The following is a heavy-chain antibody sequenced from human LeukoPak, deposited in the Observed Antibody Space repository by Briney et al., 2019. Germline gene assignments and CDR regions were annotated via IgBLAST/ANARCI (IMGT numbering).Heavy chain of an antibody. Sequence: SETLSLTCTVSGYSISSGYYRGWIRQPPGKGLEWIGSIYHSGSTYYNPSLKSRVTISVDTSKNQFSLKLSSVTAADTAVYYCARENYYVASYYYMDVWGKGTTVTVSS. CDR1: GYSISSGYY. D-gene: IGHD3-10*02. CDR3: ARENYYVASYYYMDV. CDR2: IYHSGST. V-gene: IGHV4-38-2*02. J-gene: IGHJ6*03.